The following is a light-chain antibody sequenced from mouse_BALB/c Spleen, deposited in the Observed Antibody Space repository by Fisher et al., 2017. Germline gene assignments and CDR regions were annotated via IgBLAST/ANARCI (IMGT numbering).Light chain of an antibody. V-gene: IGKV4-61*01. J-gene: IGKJ1*01. CDR3: HQYHRSPWT. Sequence: IVMTQSPAIMSASPGEKVTMTCSASSSVSYMYWYQQKPGSSPKPWIYRTSNLASGVPARFSGSGSGTSYSLTISSMEAEDAATYYCHQYHRSPWTFGGGTKLEIK. CDR1: SSVSY. CDR2: RTS.